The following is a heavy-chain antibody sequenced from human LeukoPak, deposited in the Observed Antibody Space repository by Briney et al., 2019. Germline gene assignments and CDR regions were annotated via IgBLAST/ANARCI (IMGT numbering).Heavy chain of an antibody. CDR2: FDPEDGET. V-gene: IGHV1-24*01. Sequence: GASVKVSCRVSGYTLTELSMHWVRQAPGKGLEWMGGFDPEDGETIYAQKFQGRVTMTEDTSTDTAYMELSSLRSEDTAVYYCATQSSYGSGYYMDVWGKGTTVTVSS. CDR1: GYTLTELS. CDR3: ATQSSYGSGYYMDV. J-gene: IGHJ6*03. D-gene: IGHD3-10*01.